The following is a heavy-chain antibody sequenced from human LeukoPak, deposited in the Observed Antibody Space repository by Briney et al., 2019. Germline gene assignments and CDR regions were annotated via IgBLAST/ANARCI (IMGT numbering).Heavy chain of an antibody. CDR1: GFTFSSYS. Sequence: GGSLRLSSAASGFTFSSYSMNWVRQAPGKGLEWVSSISSSSSYIYYADSVKGRFTISRDNAKNSLYLQMNSLRAEDTAVYYCAREHLSVAGTYFHWGQGTLVTVSS. CDR3: AREHLSVAGTYFH. J-gene: IGHJ4*02. D-gene: IGHD6-19*01. CDR2: ISSSSSYI. V-gene: IGHV3-21*01.